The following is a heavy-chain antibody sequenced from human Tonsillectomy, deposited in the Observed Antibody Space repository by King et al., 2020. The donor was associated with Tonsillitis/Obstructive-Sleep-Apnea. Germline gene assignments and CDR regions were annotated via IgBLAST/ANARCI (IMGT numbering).Heavy chain of an antibody. V-gene: IGHV4-59*08. CDR1: GGSISSYY. J-gene: IGHJ4*02. CDR2: IYHSGTA. Sequence: VQLQESGPGLVKPSETLSLTCTVSGGSISSYYWSWIRQPPGKGLEWIGYIYHSGTANYNPSLKSRVTISIDTSRNQFSLNLRSVTAADTAVYYCARHVGLNYFDYWGQGTLVTVSS. CDR3: ARHVGLNYFDY. D-gene: IGHD1-26*01.